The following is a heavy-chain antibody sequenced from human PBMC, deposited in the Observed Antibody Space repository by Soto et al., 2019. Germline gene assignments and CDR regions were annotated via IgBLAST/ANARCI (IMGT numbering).Heavy chain of an antibody. CDR2: MNPNTGNT. CDR1: GYTFVDYD. Sequence: QVQLVQSGAEVKKPGASVKVSCEASGYTFVDYDINWVRQAAGQGLEWMGWMNPNTGNTAYAQKFQGRLSLTRDTSKSTAYLDLRGRTSEDTAIYYCARGFSSYSDHWAQGTLVTVSS. J-gene: IGHJ5*02. CDR3: ARGFSSYSDH. V-gene: IGHV1-8*01. D-gene: IGHD3-10*01.